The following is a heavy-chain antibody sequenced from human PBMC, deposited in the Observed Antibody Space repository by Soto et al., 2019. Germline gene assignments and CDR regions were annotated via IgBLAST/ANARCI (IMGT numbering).Heavy chain of an antibody. CDR3: ARGTLV. Sequence: QVQLQESGPGLMQPSQTLSLTCTVSGGSIGSGGYWWSWIRQHPGRGLEWIGFVSYTGNTQYNPSLKSRVSISVDTSTQQFSLKLSSVTAADTAVYYCARGTLVWGQGTLVTVSS. D-gene: IGHD2-2*01. CDR2: VSYTGNT. J-gene: IGHJ4*02. CDR1: GGSIGSGGYW. V-gene: IGHV4-31*03.